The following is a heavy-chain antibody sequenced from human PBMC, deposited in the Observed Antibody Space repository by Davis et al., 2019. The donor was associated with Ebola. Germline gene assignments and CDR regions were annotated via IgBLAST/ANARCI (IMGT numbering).Heavy chain of an antibody. Sequence: GGSLRLSCAASGFTFNSYAMNWVRQAPGKGLEWVAFIRYDGSNKYYADSVKGRFTISRDNSKKTLYLQMNSLRAEDTAVYYCAKSGLSFGVVKYHYGMDVWGKGTTVTVSS. CDR1: GFTFNSYA. V-gene: IGHV3-30*02. CDR3: AKSGLSFGVVKYHYGMDV. J-gene: IGHJ6*04. D-gene: IGHD3-3*01. CDR2: IRYDGSNK.